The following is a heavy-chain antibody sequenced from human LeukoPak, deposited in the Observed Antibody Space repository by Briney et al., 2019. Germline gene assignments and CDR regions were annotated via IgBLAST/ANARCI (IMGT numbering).Heavy chain of an antibody. Sequence: ASVKVSCKASGYTFTSYGISWVRQAPGQGLEWMGWISAYNGNTNYAQKLQGRVTMTTDTSTNTAYMELRSLRSDDTAVYYCARGHPSSSGWYYFDYWGQGTLVTVSS. CDR3: ARGHPSSSGWYYFDY. D-gene: IGHD6-19*01. V-gene: IGHV1-18*04. J-gene: IGHJ4*02. CDR1: GYTFTSYG. CDR2: ISAYNGNT.